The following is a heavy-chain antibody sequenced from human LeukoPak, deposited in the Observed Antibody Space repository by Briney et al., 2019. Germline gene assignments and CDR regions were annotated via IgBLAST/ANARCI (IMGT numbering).Heavy chain of an antibody. CDR2: INHSGST. CDR3: ARRPGTILDS. CDR1: GGSFSGYY. Sequence: SKTLSLTCAVYGGSFSGYYWSWIRQPPGKGLEWIGEINHSGSTNYNPSLKSRVTISVDTSKNQFSLKLSSATAADTAVYYCARRPGTILDSWGQGTLVTVSS. J-gene: IGHJ4*02. V-gene: IGHV4-34*01. D-gene: IGHD3-3*01.